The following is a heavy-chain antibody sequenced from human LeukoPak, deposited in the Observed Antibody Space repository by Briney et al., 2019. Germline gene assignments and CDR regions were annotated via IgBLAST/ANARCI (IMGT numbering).Heavy chain of an antibody. J-gene: IGHJ3*02. V-gene: IGHV4-59*01. Sequence: PSETLSLTCTVSGGSISSYYWSWLRQPPGKGLEYIGYIYYSGRTNYNPSLKSRVPISVDTSKHQFSLKLSSVTAADTAVYYCARGKWDLESGEAFDIWGQGTMVTVSS. CDR1: GGSISSYY. CDR3: ARGKWDLESGEAFDI. D-gene: IGHD1-26*01. CDR2: IYYSGRT.